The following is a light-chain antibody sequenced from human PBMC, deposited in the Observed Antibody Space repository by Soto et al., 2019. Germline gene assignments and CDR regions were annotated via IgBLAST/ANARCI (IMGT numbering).Light chain of an antibody. Sequence: EIVMTQSPATLSVSPGERATLSCRASQSININLAGSQQKPGQAPRLLIYGASTRATGLPARFSGSGSGTEFTLIISSLQYEDSAVEYCQQYENWPITFGQGTRLEIK. CDR2: GAS. J-gene: IGKJ5*01. CDR1: QSININ. CDR3: QQYENWPIT. V-gene: IGKV3-15*01.